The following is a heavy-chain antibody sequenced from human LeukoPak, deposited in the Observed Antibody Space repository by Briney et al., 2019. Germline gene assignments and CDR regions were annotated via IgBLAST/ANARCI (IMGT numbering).Heavy chain of an antibody. D-gene: IGHD3-3*01. J-gene: IGHJ4*02. Sequence: GGSLRLSCAASGFTFSSYAIHWVRQAPGKGLEYVSAISSNGGSTYYANSVKGRFTISRDNSKNTLYLQMGSLRAEDMGVYYCARVPSYYDFWSGSADYWGQGTLVTVSS. CDR1: GFTFSSYA. CDR3: ARVPSYYDFWSGSADY. V-gene: IGHV3-64*01. CDR2: ISSNGGST.